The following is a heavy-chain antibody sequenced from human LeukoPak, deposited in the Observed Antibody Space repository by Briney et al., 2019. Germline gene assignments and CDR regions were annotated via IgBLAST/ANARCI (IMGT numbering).Heavy chain of an antibody. Sequence: SVKVSCKASGYTFTGYYMHWVRQAPGQGLEWMGWIIPIFGTANYAQKFQGRVTITTDESTSTAYMELSSLRSEDTAVYYCAREGGNSYYYYYMDVWGKGTTVTVSS. CDR1: GYTFTGYY. D-gene: IGHD4-23*01. J-gene: IGHJ6*03. CDR3: AREGGNSYYYYYMDV. V-gene: IGHV1-69*05. CDR2: IIPIFGTA.